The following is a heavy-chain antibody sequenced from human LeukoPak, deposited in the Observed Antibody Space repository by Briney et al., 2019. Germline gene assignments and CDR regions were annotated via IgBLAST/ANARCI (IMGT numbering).Heavy chain of an antibody. CDR1: GGSMSSSY. CDR3: ERDWGRFLEWLFMPDAFDI. CDR2: IYYSGST. D-gene: IGHD3-3*01. Sequence: SQSLSLTRPVAGGSMSSSYWSWIRQPPGKGLEWLWYIYYSGSTNYNPSLKTRVTLSVETSKNQFSLKWSSVNVTNRLLIYFERDWGRFLEWLFMPDAFDICGQGKMVTVSS. J-gene: IGHJ3*02. V-gene: IGHV4-59*01.